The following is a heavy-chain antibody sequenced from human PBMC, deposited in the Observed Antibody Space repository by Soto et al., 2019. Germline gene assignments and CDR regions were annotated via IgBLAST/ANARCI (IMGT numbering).Heavy chain of an antibody. CDR2: IWYDGSNK. J-gene: IGHJ6*02. CDR1: GFTFSSYG. Sequence: GGSLRLSCAASGFTFSSYGMHWVRQAPGKGLEWVAVIWYDGSNKYYADSVKGRFTISRDNSKNTLYLQMNSLRAEDTAVYYCARDLDSGSSYYYYGMDVWGQGTTVTVSS. V-gene: IGHV3-33*01. CDR3: ARDLDSGSSYYYYGMDV. D-gene: IGHD1-26*01.